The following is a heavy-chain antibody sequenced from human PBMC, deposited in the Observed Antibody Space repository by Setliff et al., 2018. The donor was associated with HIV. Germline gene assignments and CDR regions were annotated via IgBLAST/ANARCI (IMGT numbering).Heavy chain of an antibody. Sequence: GGSLRLSCATSGFTFGEYPMGWFRQAPGKGLEWVSFIRTKNYRGTSEYAASVEGRFTISRDDSRGVAYLQMNSLKSEDTAVYYCSRGGRPTDEYVWFDPWGQGTQVTVSS. CDR2: IRTKNYRGTS. V-gene: IGHV3-49*03. CDR1: GFTFGEYP. J-gene: IGHJ5*02. D-gene: IGHD2-15*01. CDR3: SRGGRPTDEYVWFDP.